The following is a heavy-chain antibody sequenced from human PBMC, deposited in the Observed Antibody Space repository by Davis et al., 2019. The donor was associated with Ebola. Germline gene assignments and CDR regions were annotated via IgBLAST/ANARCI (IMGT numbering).Heavy chain of an antibody. CDR1: GGSISSYY. J-gene: IGHJ3*02. CDR2: IYTSGST. V-gene: IGHV4-4*07. CDR3: ARPRSFGMIVTRGAFDI. Sequence: PSETLSLTCTVSGGSISSYYWSWIRQPAGKGLEWIGRIYTSGSTNYNPSLKSRVTISVDTSKNQFSLKLSSVTAADTAVYYCARPRSFGMIVTRGAFDIWGQGTMVTVSS. D-gene: IGHD3-22*01.